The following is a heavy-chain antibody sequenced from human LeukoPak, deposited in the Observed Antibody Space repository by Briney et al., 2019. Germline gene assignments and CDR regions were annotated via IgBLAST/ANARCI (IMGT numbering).Heavy chain of an antibody. D-gene: IGHD4/OR15-4a*01. V-gene: IGHV3-15*01. CDR2: IKSKNNGGTT. J-gene: IGHJ4*02. CDR1: GFTFSAAW. Sequence: PGGSLRLSCAASGFTFSAAWMNWVRQAPGKGLEWVGRIKSKNNGGTTDFAAPVRDRFTISRDDSKNTLNLQMDSLRTEDTAVYYCVADLPGTNSPYFDYWRQGTLVTVSS. CDR3: VADLPGTNSPYFDY.